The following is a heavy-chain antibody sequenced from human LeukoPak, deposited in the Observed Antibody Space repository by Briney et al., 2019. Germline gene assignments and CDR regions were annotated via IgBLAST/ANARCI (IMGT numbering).Heavy chain of an antibody. Sequence: GGSLRLSCAASGLTFSDYYMSWIRQAPGKGLEWVSSIFPSGGEIHYADSVRGRFTISRDNSKSTLSLQMNSLRAEDTAIYYCATYRQVLLPFESWGQGTLVTVSS. D-gene: IGHD2-8*02. CDR2: IFPSGGEI. J-gene: IGHJ4*02. CDR3: ATYRQVLLPFES. V-gene: IGHV3-11*01. CDR1: GLTFSDYY.